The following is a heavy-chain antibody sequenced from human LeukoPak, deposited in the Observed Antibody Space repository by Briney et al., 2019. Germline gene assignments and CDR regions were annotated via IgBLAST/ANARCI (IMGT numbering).Heavy chain of an antibody. CDR1: GFTFSSYS. D-gene: IGHD6-13*01. J-gene: IGHJ4*02. CDR3: ARDSGGYSSSWY. CDR2: ISSSSSYI. Sequence: GGSLRLSCAASGFTFSSYSMNCVRQAPGKGLEWVSSISSSSSYIYYADSVRGRFTISRDNAKNSLYLQMNSLRAEDTAVYYCARDSGGYSSSWYWGQGTLVTVSS. V-gene: IGHV3-21*01.